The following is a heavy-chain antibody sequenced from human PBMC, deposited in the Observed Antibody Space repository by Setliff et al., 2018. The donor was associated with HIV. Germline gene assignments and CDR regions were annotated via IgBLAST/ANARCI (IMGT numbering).Heavy chain of an antibody. V-gene: IGHV4-39*01. CDR3: GRENPGDY. CDR2: IYCTGRS. Sequence: PSETLSLTCTVSGGSISSSDYYWGWIRQPPGKGLEWIGSIYCTGRSFHNPSLKSRITISVDTSKNQFSLKLSSVTAADTAVYYCGRENPGDYWGQGTLVTVSS. D-gene: IGHD3-10*01. J-gene: IGHJ4*02. CDR1: GGSISSSDYY.